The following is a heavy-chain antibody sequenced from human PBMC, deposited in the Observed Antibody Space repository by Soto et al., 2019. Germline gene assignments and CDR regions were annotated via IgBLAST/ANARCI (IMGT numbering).Heavy chain of an antibody. Sequence: GESLKISCRTSGYRSTSYWIAWVRQMPGKGLEWMGIIFPSYSDTRYSPSFQGQVTIPADRSTSTAFLQWTSLKASDTAVYFWAREGKSAYLNWFDPWGQGTLVTVSS. CDR3: AREGKSAYLNWFDP. V-gene: IGHV5-51*01. CDR1: GYRSTSYW. CDR2: IFPSYSDT. D-gene: IGHD3-16*01. J-gene: IGHJ5*02.